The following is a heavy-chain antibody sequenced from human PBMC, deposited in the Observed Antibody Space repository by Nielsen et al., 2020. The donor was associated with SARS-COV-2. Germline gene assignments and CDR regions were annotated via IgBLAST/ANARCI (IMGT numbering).Heavy chain of an antibody. J-gene: IGHJ4*02. CDR1: GFTFSSYW. CDR2: ISGSGGST. V-gene: IGHV3-23*01. CDR3: AKGSQFSSSWYDY. D-gene: IGHD6-13*01. Sequence: GGSLRLSCAASGFTFSSYWMSWVRQAPGKGLEWVSAISGSGGSTYYADSVKGRFTISRDNSKNTLYLQINSLRSEDTAAYYCAKGSQFSSSWYDYWGQGTLVTVSS.